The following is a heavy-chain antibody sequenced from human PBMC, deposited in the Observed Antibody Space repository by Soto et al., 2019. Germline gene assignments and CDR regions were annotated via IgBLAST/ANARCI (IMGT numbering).Heavy chain of an antibody. CDR2: ISAYNGNT. Sequence: ASVKVSCKASGYTFTSYGISWVRQAPGQGLEWMGWISAYNGNTNYAQKLQGRVTMTTDTSTSTAYMELRSLRSDDTAVYYCARDPPFFYSSASAPNFDYWGQGTLVTVSS. V-gene: IGHV1-18*01. J-gene: IGHJ4*02. D-gene: IGHD6-6*01. CDR3: ARDPPFFYSSASAPNFDY. CDR1: GYTFTSYG.